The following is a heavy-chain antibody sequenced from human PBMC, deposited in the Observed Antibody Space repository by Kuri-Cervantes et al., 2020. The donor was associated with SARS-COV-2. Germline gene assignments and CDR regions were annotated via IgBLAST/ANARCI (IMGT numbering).Heavy chain of an antibody. D-gene: IGHD2-2*01. Sequence: ASVKVSCKASGYTFTGYYMHWVRQAPGQGLEWMGRINPNSGGTNYAQKFQGRVTMTKDTSTNTAYMELTSLGSQDTAVYYCARKTRGTFQLDYWGPGTPVTVSS. CDR2: INPNSGGT. V-gene: IGHV1-2*06. J-gene: IGHJ4*02. CDR1: GYTFTGYY. CDR3: ARKTRGTFQLDY.